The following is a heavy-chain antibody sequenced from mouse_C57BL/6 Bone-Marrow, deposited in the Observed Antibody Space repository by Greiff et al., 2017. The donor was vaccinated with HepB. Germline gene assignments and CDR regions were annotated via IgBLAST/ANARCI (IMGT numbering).Heavy chain of an antibody. J-gene: IGHJ1*03. Sequence: QVQLQQSGAELVRPGASVKLSCKASGYTFTDYYINWVKQRPGQGLEWIARIYPGSGNTYYNEKFKGKATLTAEKSSSNAYMQLSSLTSEDSAVYFCARKGGYYGSSGDWYFDVWGTGTTVTVSS. D-gene: IGHD1-1*01. CDR1: GYTFTDYY. CDR2: IYPGSGNT. V-gene: IGHV1-76*01. CDR3: ARKGGYYGSSGDWYFDV.